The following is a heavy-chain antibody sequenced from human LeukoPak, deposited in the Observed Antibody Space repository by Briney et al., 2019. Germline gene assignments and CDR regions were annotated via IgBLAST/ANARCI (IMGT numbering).Heavy chain of an antibody. CDR1: GFTFSSHW. J-gene: IGHJ4*02. D-gene: IGHD2-15*01. CDR2: INWNGGST. V-gene: IGHV3-20*04. CDR3: ARDSSGYCSGGSCYPLEY. Sequence: GGSLRLSCGASGFTFSSHWMHWVRQAPGKGLEWVSGINWNGGSTGYADSVKGRFTISRDNAKNSLYLQMNSLRAEDTALYYCARDSSGYCSGGSCYPLEYWGQGTLVTVSS.